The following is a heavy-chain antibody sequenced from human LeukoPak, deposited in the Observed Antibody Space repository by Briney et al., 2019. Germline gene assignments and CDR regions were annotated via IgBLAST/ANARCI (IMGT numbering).Heavy chain of an antibody. J-gene: IGHJ4*02. Sequence: SETLSLTCAVYGVSFSGYYWSWIRQPPGKGLEWIGEINHSGSANYNPSLKSRVNISVDTSKNQFSLKLSSVIPADPAVYYCARGPLFLYCSGGSCYFHHWAQGPLLTVPP. D-gene: IGHD2-15*01. CDR3: ARGPLFLYCSGGSCYFHH. CDR2: INHSGSA. CDR1: GVSFSGYY. V-gene: IGHV4-34*01.